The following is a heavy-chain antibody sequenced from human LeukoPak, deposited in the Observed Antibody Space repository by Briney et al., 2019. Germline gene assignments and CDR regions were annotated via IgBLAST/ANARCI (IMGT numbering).Heavy chain of an antibody. Sequence: GTSVKVSCKASGFTFTSSAMQWVRQARGQRLEWIGWIVVGSGNTNYAQKFLERVTITRDMSTSTAYMELSSLRSEDTAVYYCAAGTPNIVAHDAFDIWGQGTMVTVSS. CDR1: GFTFTSSA. J-gene: IGHJ3*02. V-gene: IGHV1-58*02. D-gene: IGHD5-12*01. CDR3: AAGTPNIVAHDAFDI. CDR2: IVVGSGNT.